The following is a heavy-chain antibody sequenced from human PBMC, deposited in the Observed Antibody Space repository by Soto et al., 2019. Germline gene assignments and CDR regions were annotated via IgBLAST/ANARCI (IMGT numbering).Heavy chain of an antibody. CDR2: IIPIFGTA. Sequence: GASVKVSCKASGGTFSSYAISWVRQAPGQGLEWMGGIIPIFGTANYAQKFQGRVTITADESTSTAYMELSSLRSEDTAVYYCARTDGIRSWFDPWGQGTLVTVSS. J-gene: IGHJ5*02. D-gene: IGHD1-20*01. CDR3: ARTDGIRSWFDP. CDR1: GGTFSSYA. V-gene: IGHV1-69*13.